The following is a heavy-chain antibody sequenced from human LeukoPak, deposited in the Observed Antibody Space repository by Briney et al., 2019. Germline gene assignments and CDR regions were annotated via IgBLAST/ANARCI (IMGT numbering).Heavy chain of an antibody. CDR3: ATPPATPAGDHHYHYTPV. V-gene: IGHV4-4*08. CDR2: IESTGRL. Sequence: PSETLSLTCTVSGGSISGHWWSWIRRPPGEGLEWLGDIESTGRLNDNPSLGSRVTLSVDTSKNQFSLKVTSVTAADPAAYYCATPPATPAGDHHYHYTPVWGKGITVTV. D-gene: IGHD2-21*01. J-gene: IGHJ6*03. CDR1: GGSISGHW.